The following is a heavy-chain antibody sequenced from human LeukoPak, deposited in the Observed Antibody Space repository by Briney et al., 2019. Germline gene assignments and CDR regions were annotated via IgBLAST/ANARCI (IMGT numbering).Heavy chain of an antibody. J-gene: IGHJ4*02. CDR3: AKVPSSASGWYRFDY. CDR1: GFTFSSYA. Sequence: GGSLRLSCAASGFTFSSYAMHWVRQAPGKGLEWVALISYDGSGQYYTESVKGRFTVSRDNSKNSLYLQMNSLRPEDTALYYCAKVPSSASGWYRFDYWGQGTLVTVSS. D-gene: IGHD6-19*01. CDR2: ISYDGSGQ. V-gene: IGHV3-30-3*01.